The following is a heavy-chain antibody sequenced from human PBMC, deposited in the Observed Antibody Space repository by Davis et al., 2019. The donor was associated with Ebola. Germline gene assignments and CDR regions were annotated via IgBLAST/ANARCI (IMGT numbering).Heavy chain of an antibody. D-gene: IGHD3-22*01. CDR1: GFTFSSYA. CDR3: AKELGDYYDSSGSYLD. V-gene: IGHV3-23*01. CDR2: ISGSGGST. J-gene: IGHJ4*02. Sequence: GESLKISCAASGFTFSSYAMSWVRQAPGKGLEWVSAISGSGGSTYYADSVKGRFTISRDNSKNTLYLQMNSLRAEDTAVYYCAKELGDYYDSSGSYLDWGQGTLVTVSS.